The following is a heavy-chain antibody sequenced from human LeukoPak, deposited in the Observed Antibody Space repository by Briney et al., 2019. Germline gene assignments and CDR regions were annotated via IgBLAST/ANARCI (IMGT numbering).Heavy chain of an antibody. CDR2: IYTSGST. V-gene: IGHV4-4*07. D-gene: IGHD3-10*01. CDR3: ARDLGLLGGSGSFCYFLDY. Sequence: SETLPLTCTVSGGSISSYYWSWIRQPAGKGLEWIGRIYTSGSTNYNPSLKSRVTMSVDTSKNQFSLKLSSVTAADTAVYYCARDLGLLGGSGSFCYFLDYSGQGTLVTVSS. CDR1: GGSISSYY. J-gene: IGHJ4*02.